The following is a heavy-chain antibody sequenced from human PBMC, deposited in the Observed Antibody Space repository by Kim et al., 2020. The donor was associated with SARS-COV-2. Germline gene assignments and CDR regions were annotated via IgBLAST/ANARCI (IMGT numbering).Heavy chain of an antibody. CDR3: ARDAKLSSGWYGDAFDI. CDR1: GGTISSYY. Sequence: SETLSLTCTVSGGTISSYYWSWIRQPPGKGLEWIGYIYYSGSTNYNPSPKSRVTISVDTSKNQFSLKLSSVTAADTAVYYCARDAKLSSGWYGDAFDIWGQGTMVTVSS. J-gene: IGHJ3*02. CDR2: IYYSGST. V-gene: IGHV4-59*01. D-gene: IGHD6-19*01.